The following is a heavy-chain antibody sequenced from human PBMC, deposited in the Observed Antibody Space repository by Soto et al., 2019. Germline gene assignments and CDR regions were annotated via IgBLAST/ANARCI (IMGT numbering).Heavy chain of an antibody. D-gene: IGHD3-9*01. V-gene: IGHV4-4*02. J-gene: IGHJ3*01. Sequence: QVQLQESGPGLVKPSGTLSLTCAVSGGSISSSHWWTWVRQSPGKGLEYIGEISHSGTSNSNPSLNSRVTLSVDKSKNHFSPTLTSVTAADTAVYYCARVVLTITRGAFDAWGQGTLVIVSS. CDR3: ARVVLTITRGAFDA. CDR2: ISHSGTS. CDR1: GGSISSSHW.